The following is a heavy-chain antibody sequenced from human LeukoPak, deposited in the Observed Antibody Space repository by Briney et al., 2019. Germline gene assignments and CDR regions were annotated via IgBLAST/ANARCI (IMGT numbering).Heavy chain of an antibody. V-gene: IGHV3-74*01. CDR2: INGDGSSS. Sequence: GGSLRLSCEASTFTLSTYWMHWVRQVPGKGLVWASYINGDGSSSNYADSVKGRLTISRDNAKNTLYLQMNSLRAEDTAVYYCATGSGTYYDSWGQGTLVTVSS. CDR1: TFTLSTYW. J-gene: IGHJ4*02. D-gene: IGHD3-10*01. CDR3: ATGSGTYYDS.